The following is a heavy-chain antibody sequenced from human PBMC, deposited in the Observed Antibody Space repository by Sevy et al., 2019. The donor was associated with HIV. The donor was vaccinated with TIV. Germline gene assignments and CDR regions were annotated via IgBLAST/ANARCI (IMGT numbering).Heavy chain of an antibody. CDR3: ARVGDDSGSYSIDH. Sequence: SETLSLTCAVSGASISSNAYSWTWIRQPPGKGLEWIGYINHSGSSYYNESLKGRVTMSVDRSRNQFSLNLSSVTAADTAVYYCARVGDDSGSYSIDHWGQGTLVTVSS. J-gene: IGHJ4*02. CDR2: INHSGSS. V-gene: IGHV4-30-2*01. CDR1: GASISSNAYS. D-gene: IGHD3-10*01.